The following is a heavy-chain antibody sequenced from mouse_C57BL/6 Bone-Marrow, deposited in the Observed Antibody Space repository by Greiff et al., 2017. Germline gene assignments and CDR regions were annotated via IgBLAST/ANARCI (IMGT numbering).Heavy chain of an antibody. CDR2: IDPSDSYT. CDR1: GYTFTSYW. CDR3: ARSRLLSLSWYFDV. V-gene: IGHV1-69*01. Sequence: QVQLQQPGAELVMPGASVKLSCKASGYTFTSYWMHWVKQRPGQGLEWIGEIDPSDSYTNYNQKFKGKSTLTVDKSSSTAYLQLSSLTSEDSAVYYGARSRLLSLSWYFDVWGTGTTVTVSS. D-gene: IGHD2-12*01. J-gene: IGHJ1*03.